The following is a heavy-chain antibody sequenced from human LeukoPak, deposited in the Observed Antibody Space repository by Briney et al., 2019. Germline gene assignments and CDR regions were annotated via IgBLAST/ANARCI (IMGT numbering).Heavy chain of an antibody. CDR2: INSDGSST. D-gene: IGHD3-22*01. CDR3: ARARVMIVVVERGNWFDP. Sequence: QLGGSLRLSCAASGFTFSSYWMHWVRQAPGKGLVWVSRINSDGSSTSYADSVKGRFTISRDNAKNTLYLQMNSLRAEDTAVYYCARARVMIVVVERGNWFDPWGQGTLVTVSS. J-gene: IGHJ5*02. V-gene: IGHV3-74*01. CDR1: GFTFSSYW.